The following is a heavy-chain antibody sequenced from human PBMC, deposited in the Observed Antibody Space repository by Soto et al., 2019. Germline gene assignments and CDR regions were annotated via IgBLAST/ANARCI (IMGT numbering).Heavy chain of an antibody. D-gene: IGHD3-22*01. CDR1: GFTFSSYA. J-gene: IGHJ4*02. CDR3: ARDERAYDSSGYYSVYFDY. V-gene: IGHV3-30-3*01. Sequence: QVQLVESGGGVVQPGRSLRLSCAASGFTFSSYAMHWVHQAPGKGLEWVAVISYDGSNKYYADSVKGRFTISRDNSKNTLYLQMNSLRAEDTAVYYCARDERAYDSSGYYSVYFDYWGQGTLVTVSS. CDR2: ISYDGSNK.